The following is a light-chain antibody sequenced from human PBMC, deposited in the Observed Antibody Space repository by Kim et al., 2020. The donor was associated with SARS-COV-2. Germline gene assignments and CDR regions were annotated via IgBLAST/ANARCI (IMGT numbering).Light chain of an antibody. CDR3: QQGYTNPWLG. Sequence: IQMTQSPSSLAASVGDRVTIACRASQSIGTRLNWYQQRPGKAPKLLIFAASTLQSGVPSRFSGTGSGTDFALTISSLQPEDFATYYCQQGYTNPWLGFRGGNKVDIK. CDR1: QSIGTR. CDR2: AAS. V-gene: IGKV1-39*01. J-gene: IGKJ4*01.